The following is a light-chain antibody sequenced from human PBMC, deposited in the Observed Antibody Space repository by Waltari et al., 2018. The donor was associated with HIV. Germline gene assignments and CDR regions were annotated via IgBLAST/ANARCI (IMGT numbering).Light chain of an antibody. V-gene: IGLV2-14*01. CDR3: SSYTSSSTLYVV. CDR1: SSAVGGYNY. J-gene: IGLJ2*01. CDR2: DVS. Sequence: QSALTQPASVSGSPGPSITISCTGPSSAVGGYNYFPWYQQHPGKAPKLMIYDVSYRPSGVSNRFSGSKSGNTASLTISGLQAEDEADYYCSSYTSSSTLYVVFGGGTKLTVL.